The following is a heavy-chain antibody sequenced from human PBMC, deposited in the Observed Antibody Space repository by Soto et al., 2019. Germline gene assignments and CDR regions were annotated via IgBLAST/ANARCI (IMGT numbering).Heavy chain of an antibody. D-gene: IGHD3-3*01. Sequence: QVHLVAAGGGVVPPGRSLILSCAASGFTFNSFYMHWVRQAPGKGLEWVAVISYHGSNKHYADSVEGRFTISRDNSKNTIYLQMNSLRGEVTAVYYCAREGPGDFWSRLDDWGQGTLVTVSS. CDR2: ISYHGSNK. CDR1: GFTFNSFY. V-gene: IGHV3-30-3*01. CDR3: AREGPGDFWSRLDD. J-gene: IGHJ4*02.